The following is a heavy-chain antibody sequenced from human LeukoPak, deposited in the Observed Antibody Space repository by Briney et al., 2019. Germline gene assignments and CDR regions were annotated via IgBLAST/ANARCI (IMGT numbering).Heavy chain of an antibody. CDR1: GGTFSSYA. CDR2: IIPIFGTA. J-gene: IGHJ4*02. D-gene: IGHD3-3*01. Sequence: ASVKVSCKASGGTFSSYAISWVRQAPGQGLEWMGGIIPIFGTANYAQKFQGRVTITTDESTSTAYMELSSLRSEDTAVYYCARADGGTIFGSGYWGQGTLVTVSS. V-gene: IGHV1-69*05. CDR3: ARADGGTIFGSGY.